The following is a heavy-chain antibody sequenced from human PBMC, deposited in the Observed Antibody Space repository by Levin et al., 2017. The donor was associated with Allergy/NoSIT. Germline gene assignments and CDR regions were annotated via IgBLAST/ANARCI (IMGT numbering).Heavy chain of an antibody. CDR1: GFTFSTYS. D-gene: IGHD3-10*01. V-gene: IGHV3-48*02. CDR2: ISSSSINI. Sequence: GGSLRLSCAAFGFTFSTYSMNWVRQAPGKGLEWVSYISSSSINIFYADSVKGRFTISRDNAKNSMFLQMDSLRDEDTAVYFCARARYGSGSYYFDAFDIWGQGTMVTVSS. J-gene: IGHJ3*02. CDR3: ARARYGSGSYYFDAFDI.